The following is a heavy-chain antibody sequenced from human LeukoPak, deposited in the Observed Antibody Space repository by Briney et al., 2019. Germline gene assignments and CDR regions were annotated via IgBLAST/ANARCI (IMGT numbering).Heavy chain of an antibody. Sequence: PSETLSLTCTVSGGSISSYYWSWIRQPAGKGLEWIGRIYTSGSTNYNPSLKSRVTISVDTSKNQFSLKLSSVTAADTAVYYCARVPNYDFWSGYRLTYYYYMDVWGKGTTVTVSS. CDR2: IYTSGST. J-gene: IGHJ6*03. D-gene: IGHD3-3*01. CDR3: ARVPNYDFWSGYRLTYYYYMDV. V-gene: IGHV4-4*07. CDR1: GGSISSYY.